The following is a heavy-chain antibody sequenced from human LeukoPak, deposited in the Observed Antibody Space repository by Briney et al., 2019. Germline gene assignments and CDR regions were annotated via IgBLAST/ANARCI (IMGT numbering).Heavy chain of an antibody. Sequence: GGSLRLSCAASEFTFSSYEMNWVRQAPGKGLEWVSYISSSGSTIYYADSVKGRFTISRDNAKNSLDLQMNSLRAEDTAVYYCASERIVVVTGGTDYWGQGTLVTVSS. J-gene: IGHJ4*02. CDR3: ASERIVVVTGGTDY. CDR2: ISSSGSTI. CDR1: EFTFSSYE. D-gene: IGHD2-21*02. V-gene: IGHV3-48*03.